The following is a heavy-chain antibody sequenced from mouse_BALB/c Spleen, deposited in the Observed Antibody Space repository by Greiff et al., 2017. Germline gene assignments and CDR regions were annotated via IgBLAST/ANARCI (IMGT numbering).Heavy chain of an antibody. Sequence: EVQLVESGGGLVQPGGSRKLSCAASGFTFSSFGMHWVRQAPEKGLEWVAYISSGSSTIYYADTVKGRFTISRDNPKNTLFLQMTSLRSEDTAMYYCAREGYRYEAYWGQGTLVTVSA. CDR1: GFTFSSFG. CDR3: AREGYRYEAY. CDR2: ISSGSSTI. D-gene: IGHD2-14*01. V-gene: IGHV5-17*02. J-gene: IGHJ3*01.